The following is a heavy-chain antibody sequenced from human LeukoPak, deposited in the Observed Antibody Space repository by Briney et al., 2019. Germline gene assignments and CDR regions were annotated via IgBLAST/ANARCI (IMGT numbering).Heavy chain of an antibody. J-gene: IGHJ4*02. CDR3: ASNRYSGSSSYFDY. CDR2: ISSSSSTI. Sequence: GGSLRLSCAGSGFTFSSYSMNWVRQAPGKGLEWVSYISSSSSTIYYADSVKGRFTISRDNAKNSLYLQMNSLRDEDTAVYYCASNRYSGSSSYFDYWGQGTLVTVSS. CDR1: GFTFSSYS. D-gene: IGHD1-26*01. V-gene: IGHV3-48*02.